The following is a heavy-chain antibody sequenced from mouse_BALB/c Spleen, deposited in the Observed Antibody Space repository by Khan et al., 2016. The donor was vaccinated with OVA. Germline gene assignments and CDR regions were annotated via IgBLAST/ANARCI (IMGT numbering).Heavy chain of an antibody. CDR3: ARAGYSPWFAY. V-gene: IGHV14-1*02. Sequence: EVELVESGAELVRPGALVKLSCKASGFNIKDYYIHWVKQRPEQGLVWIGWIDPENGNTIYDPKFQGKANITADTSSNTAYLHFSSLTSEDTAVYYCARAGYSPWFAYWGQGTLVTVSA. D-gene: IGHD2-3*01. CDR1: GFNIKDYY. J-gene: IGHJ3*01. CDR2: IDPENGNT.